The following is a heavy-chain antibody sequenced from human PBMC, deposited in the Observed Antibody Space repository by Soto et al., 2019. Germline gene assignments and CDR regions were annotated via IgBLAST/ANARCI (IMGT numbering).Heavy chain of an antibody. D-gene: IGHD5-12*01. Sequence: QVQLVESGGGVVQPGRSLRLSCAASGFTFSSYGMHWVRQAPGKGLEWVAVIWYDGSNKYYADSVKGRFTISRDNSKNTLYQQMNSLRDEDTAVYYCARVGADSGYDSEDAFDIWGQGTMVTVSS. CDR2: IWYDGSNK. CDR3: ARVGADSGYDSEDAFDI. CDR1: GFTFSSYG. J-gene: IGHJ3*02. V-gene: IGHV3-33*01.